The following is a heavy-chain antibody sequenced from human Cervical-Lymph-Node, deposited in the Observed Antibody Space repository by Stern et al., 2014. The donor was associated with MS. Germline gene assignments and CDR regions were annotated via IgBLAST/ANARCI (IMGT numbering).Heavy chain of an antibody. CDR1: GFTFSSPFRSYG. CDR3: AKDRGAAWVNFYGMDV. CDR2: ISYDGNKK. Sequence: VHLVESGGGVVQPGRSLRLSCAASGFTFSSPFRSYGIHWVRQAPGKGLGWVEVISYDGNKKHDGSSWTGRLTVPRENHLNAVYLQMASLRVEDTAVYYCAKDRGAAWVNFYGMDVWGQGTTVPVSS. V-gene: IGHV3-30*18. J-gene: IGHJ6*02. D-gene: IGHD3-10*01.